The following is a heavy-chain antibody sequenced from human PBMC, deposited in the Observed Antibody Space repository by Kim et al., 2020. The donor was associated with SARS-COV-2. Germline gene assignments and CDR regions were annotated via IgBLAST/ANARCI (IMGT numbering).Heavy chain of an antibody. CDR3: ARNYGSDPRRLGY. Sequence: YSPSFQGRVTNSADKSISTAYLQWSSLKASDTAMYYCARNYGSDPRRLGYWGQGTLVTVSS. D-gene: IGHD3-10*01. J-gene: IGHJ4*02. V-gene: IGHV5-51*01.